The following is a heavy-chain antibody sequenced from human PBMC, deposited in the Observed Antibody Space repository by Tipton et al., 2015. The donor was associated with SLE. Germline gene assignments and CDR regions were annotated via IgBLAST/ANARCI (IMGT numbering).Heavy chain of an antibody. CDR2: IYPSGSI. D-gene: IGHD3-9*01. Sequence: TLSLTCTVSGAFINSHFWSWFRQPAGKGLQWIGRIYPSGSINYNPSLKSRVTISVDTSKNQFSLKLSVVTAADTAVYYCVSSGYPLGTFESWGQGTMVTVSS. CDR1: GAFINSHF. CDR3: VSSGYPLGTFES. V-gene: IGHV4-4*07. J-gene: IGHJ3*02.